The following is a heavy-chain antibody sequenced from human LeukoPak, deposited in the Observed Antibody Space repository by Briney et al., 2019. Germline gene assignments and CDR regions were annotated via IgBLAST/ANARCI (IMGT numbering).Heavy chain of an antibody. CDR2: INPNSGAT. Sequence: ASVKVSCKASGYTFSDYYMHWVRQAPGQGLEWMGWINPNSGATGYVQKFQGWVTMTRDTSISTADMELNSLRSDDTAMYYCSRGSALNRGYSGYDPPFHYWGQGTLVAVSS. D-gene: IGHD5-12*01. CDR1: GYTFSDYY. J-gene: IGHJ4*02. CDR3: SRGSALNRGYSGYDPPFHY. V-gene: IGHV1-2*04.